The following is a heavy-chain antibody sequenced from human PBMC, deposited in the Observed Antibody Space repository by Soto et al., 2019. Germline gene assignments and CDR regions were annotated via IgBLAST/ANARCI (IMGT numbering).Heavy chain of an antibody. Sequence: ASVKVSCKASGYTFTSYGISWVRQAPGQRLEWMGWISAYNGNTNYAQKHQGRVTMTTDTSTSTAYMELRSLRFVDTAVYYCARRQQWPSESDYWGQGTLVTVSS. CDR2: ISAYNGNT. J-gene: IGHJ4*02. CDR1: GYTFTSYG. V-gene: IGHV1-18*01. CDR3: ARRQQWPSESDY. D-gene: IGHD6-19*01.